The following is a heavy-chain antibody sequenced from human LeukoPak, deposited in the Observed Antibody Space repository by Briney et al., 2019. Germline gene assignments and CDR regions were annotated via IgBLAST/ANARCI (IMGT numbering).Heavy chain of an antibody. V-gene: IGHV3-53*01. D-gene: IGHD3-10*01. CDR2: IYSGGSA. J-gene: IGHJ3*02. CDR3: ARAGLAGHDAFDI. Sequence: GRSLRLSCAASGFTVSRNYMSWVRRAPGKGLEWLSLIYSGGSAYYADSVKGRFTISRDNSKNTLYLQMNSLRGEDTAVYYCARAGLAGHDAFDIWGQGTVVTVSS. CDR1: GFTVSRNY.